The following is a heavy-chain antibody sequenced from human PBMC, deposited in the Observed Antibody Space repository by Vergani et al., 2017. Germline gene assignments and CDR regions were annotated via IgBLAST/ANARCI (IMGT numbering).Heavy chain of an antibody. Sequence: QVQLQESGPGLVKPSQSLSLTCTVSGGSISGVSYYLSWVRQPAGKGLEWIGRIYYSGRTDYNPSLESRVTISVDTSKNTFSLKLNSVTAADTAIYYCARVDTQVPATSHFYYMDVWGKGTTVVVSS. V-gene: IGHV4-61*02. CDR3: ARVDTQVPATSHFYYMDV. D-gene: IGHD6-25*01. CDR2: IYYSGRT. J-gene: IGHJ6*03. CDR1: GGSISGVSYY.